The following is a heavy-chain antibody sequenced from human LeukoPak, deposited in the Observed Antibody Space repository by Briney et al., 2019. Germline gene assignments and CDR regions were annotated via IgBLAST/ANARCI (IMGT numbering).Heavy chain of an antibody. CDR1: GDSVSSNNVT. V-gene: IGHV6-1*01. CDR3: ARGKVGAPDY. Sequence: SQALSLTCAISGDSVSSNNVTWNWIRRSPSRGLEWLGRTYYRSTWYNDYAVSVKSRITINPDTSKNQFSLQLNSVTPEDTAAYYCARGKVGAPDYWGQGTLVTVSS. D-gene: IGHD1-26*01. J-gene: IGHJ4*02. CDR2: TYYRSTWYN.